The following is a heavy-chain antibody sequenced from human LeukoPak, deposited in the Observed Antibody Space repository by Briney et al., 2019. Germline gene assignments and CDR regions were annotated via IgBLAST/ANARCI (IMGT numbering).Heavy chain of an antibody. D-gene: IGHD5-18*01. Sequence: SETLSLTCAVYGGSFSGYYWSWIRQPPGKGLEWIGEINHSGSTNYNPSLKSRVTLSVVTSKNQFSLKLSSVTAADTAVYYCARGGGVRGYSSGLGSLDYWGQGTLVTVSS. V-gene: IGHV4-34*01. CDR3: ARGGGVRGYSSGLGSLDY. J-gene: IGHJ4*02. CDR2: INHSGST. CDR1: GGSFSGYY.